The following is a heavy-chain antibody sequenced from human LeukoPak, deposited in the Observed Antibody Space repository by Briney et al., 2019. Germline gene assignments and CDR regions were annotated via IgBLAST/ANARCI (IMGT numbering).Heavy chain of an antibody. CDR3: ARDAVGGAVARKESGMLRVPQYTYYFDY. V-gene: IGHV4-4*07. D-gene: IGHD1-26*01. J-gene: IGHJ4*02. Sequence: PSETLSLTCTVSGGSISTYYWSWIRQPPGKGLEWIGRIYTSGSTNYNPSLKSRVTMSVDTSKNQFSLKLSSVTAADTAVYYCARDAVGGAVARKESGMLRVPQYTYYFDYWGQGTLVTVSS. CDR2: IYTSGST. CDR1: GGSISTYY.